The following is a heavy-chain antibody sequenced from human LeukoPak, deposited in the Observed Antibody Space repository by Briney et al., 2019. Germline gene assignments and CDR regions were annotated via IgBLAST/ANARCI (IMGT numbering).Heavy chain of an antibody. V-gene: IGHV4-59*01. CDR2: IYYSGST. D-gene: IGHD3-16*01. CDR3: AREGPYRRITFFDY. CDR1: GGSISSYY. J-gene: IGHJ4*02. Sequence: SETLSLTCTISGGSISSYYWSWIRQPPGKGLEWIGYIYYSGSTNYNPSLKSRVTISVDTSKNQFSLKLSSVTAADTAVSYCAREGPYRRITFFDYWGQGTLVTVSS.